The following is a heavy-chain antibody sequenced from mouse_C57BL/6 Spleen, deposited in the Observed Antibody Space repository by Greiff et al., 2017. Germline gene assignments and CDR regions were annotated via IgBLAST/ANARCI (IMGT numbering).Heavy chain of an antibody. CDR3: ARNYSDWYFDV. J-gene: IGHJ1*03. D-gene: IGHD2-12*01. Sequence: EVMLVESGGGLVKPGGSLKLSCAASGFTSSDYGMHWVRQAPEKGLEWVAYISSGSSTIYYADTVKGRFTISRDNAKNTLFLQMTSLRSEDTAMYYCARNYSDWYFDVWGTGTTVTVSS. V-gene: IGHV5-17*01. CDR1: GFTSSDYG. CDR2: ISSGSSTI.